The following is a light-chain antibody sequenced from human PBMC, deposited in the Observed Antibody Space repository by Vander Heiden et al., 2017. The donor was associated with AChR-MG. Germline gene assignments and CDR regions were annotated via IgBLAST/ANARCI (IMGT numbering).Light chain of an antibody. Sequence: SYVLTQPPSVSVAPGKPATITCGGNNIGRRSVHWYQQTSGQAPVLVIYYDRDRPSGIPDRFSASKSGNSATLTISRVEAGDEADYYCQLWDSRGQALLFGTGTKVTVL. V-gene: IGLV3-21*04. CDR1: NIGRRS. J-gene: IGLJ1*01. CDR3: QLWDSRGQALL. CDR2: YDR.